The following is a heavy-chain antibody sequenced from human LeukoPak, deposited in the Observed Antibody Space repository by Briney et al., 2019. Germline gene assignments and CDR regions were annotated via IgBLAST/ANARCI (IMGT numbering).Heavy chain of an antibody. CDR2: IYTSGST. J-gene: IGHJ3*02. V-gene: IGHV4-4*07. CDR1: GGSISSYY. CDR3: ARVMPLLGMTSVNSAFDI. D-gene: IGHD3-10*01. Sequence: SETLSLTCTVSGGSISSYYWSWIRQPAGKGLEWIGRIYTSGSTNYNPSLKSRVTMSVDTSKNQFSLKLSSVTAADTAVYYCARVMPLLGMTSVNSAFDIWGQGTMVTVSS.